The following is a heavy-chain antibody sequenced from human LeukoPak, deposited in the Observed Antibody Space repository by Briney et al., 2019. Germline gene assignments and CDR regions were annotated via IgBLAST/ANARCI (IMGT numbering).Heavy chain of an antibody. CDR3: ASHLLSLQQLVLGDASDI. D-gene: IGHD1-1*01. J-gene: IGHJ3*02. CDR1: GYTFTGYY. CDR2: INPKSGDT. V-gene: IGHV1-2*02. Sequence: GASVKVSCKASGYTFTGYYMHWVRQAPGQRLEWMGWINPKSGDTKYAQKVQGRVTMTRDTSISTAYMELTSLRSDDTAVYYCASHLLSLQQLVLGDASDIWGPGTMVTVSS.